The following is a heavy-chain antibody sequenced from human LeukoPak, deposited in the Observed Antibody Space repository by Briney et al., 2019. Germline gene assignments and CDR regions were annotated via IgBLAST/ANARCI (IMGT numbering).Heavy chain of an antibody. J-gene: IGHJ4*02. V-gene: IGHV4-59*08. Sequence: PSETLSLTCTVSGGSISSYYWSWIRQPPGKGLEWIGYIYYSGSTNYNPSLKSRDTISVDTSKNQFSLKLSSVTAADTAVYYCARYYPYGDYFSDYYFDYWGQGTLVTVSS. CDR2: IYYSGST. CDR3: ARYYPYGDYFSDYYFDY. CDR1: GGSISSYY. D-gene: IGHD4-17*01.